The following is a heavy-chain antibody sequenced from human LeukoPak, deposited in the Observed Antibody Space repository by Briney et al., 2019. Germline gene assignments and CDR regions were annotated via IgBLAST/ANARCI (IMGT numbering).Heavy chain of an antibody. J-gene: IGHJ4*02. V-gene: IGHV3-30-3*01. CDR3: ARGREYFDY. CDR1: GFTFSSYA. CDR2: ISYDGSNK. D-gene: IGHD1-26*01. Sequence: GGSLRLSCAASGFTFSSYAMHWVRQAPGKELEWVAVISYDGSNKYYADSVKGRFTISRDNSKNTLYLQMNSLRAEDTAVYYCARGREYFDYWGQGTLVTVSS.